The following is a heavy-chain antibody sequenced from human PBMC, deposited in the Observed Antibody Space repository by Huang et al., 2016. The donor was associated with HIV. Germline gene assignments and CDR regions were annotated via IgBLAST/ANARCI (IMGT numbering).Heavy chain of an antibody. J-gene: IGHJ4*02. CDR1: GGSFSDQI. D-gene: IGHD3-16*01. Sequence: QVQLEQSGPAVRKPGSSVKVSCQASGGSFSDQIISWVRQAPGQRFEWMGGIIPLFRAPAYAQEFKGRVTRTADESTATIYMELNSLTSEDTAVYYCAMSLRYQYDSRSYWGRYFDYWGQGTLVTVSS. V-gene: IGHV1-69*01. CDR3: AMSLRYQYDSRSYWGRYFDY. CDR2: IIPLFRAP.